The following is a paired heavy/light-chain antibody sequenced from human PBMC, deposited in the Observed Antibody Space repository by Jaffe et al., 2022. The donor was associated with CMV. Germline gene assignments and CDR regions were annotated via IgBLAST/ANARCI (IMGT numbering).Heavy chain of an antibody. J-gene: IGHJ4*02. D-gene: IGHD3-22*01. V-gene: IGHV4-39*01. CDR1: DDSITNSRYY. Sequence: QLQLQQSGPGLVKPSETLSLTCSVSDDSITNSRYYWGWIRQPPGKGLEWLGYISYRGITYYNPSLRSRVTLSIDTSKRQFSLRLSSVTAADTALYFCGRRNYFDTGANRKPEEIDSWGQGTLVTVSS. CDR3: GRRNYFDTGANRKPEEIDS. CDR2: ISYRGIT.
Light chain of an antibody. CDR1: QSVSSN. CDR2: GAS. Sequence: EIVVTQSPATLSLSPGERAIVSCRASQSVSSNLAWYQQKPGQPPRLLIYGASTRATGIPTRFSGSGSGTEFTLTISSLQSEDFAVYYCQQYENWPPFSFGQGTKLEIK. V-gene: IGKV3-15*01. CDR3: QQYENWPPFS. J-gene: IGKJ2*01.